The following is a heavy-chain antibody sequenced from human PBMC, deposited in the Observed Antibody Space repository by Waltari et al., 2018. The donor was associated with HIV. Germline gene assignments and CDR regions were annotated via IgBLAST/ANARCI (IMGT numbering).Heavy chain of an antibody. CDR3: AKDSGSGDYGTVYYGMDV. J-gene: IGHJ6*02. CDR2: ISWNSDTI. Sequence: EVQLVESGGGLVQPGRSLRLSCAASGFTFDDYARHWVRQAPGKGLEWVSGISWNSDTIGYADSVKGRFTISRDNAKNSLYLRMNSLRAEDTALYYCAKDSGSGDYGTVYYGMDVWGQGTTVTVSS. D-gene: IGHD2-21*02. CDR1: GFTFDDYA. V-gene: IGHV3-9*01.